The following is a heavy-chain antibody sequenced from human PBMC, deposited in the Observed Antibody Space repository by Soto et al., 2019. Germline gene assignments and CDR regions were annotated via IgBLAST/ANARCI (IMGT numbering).Heavy chain of an antibody. D-gene: IGHD4-4*01. CDR2: VSFDGSSQ. V-gene: IGHV3-30*18. CDR1: GFTFRTYG. J-gene: IGHJ6*02. Sequence: QVQLVESGGGVVQPGRSLRLSCAASGFTFRTYGMHWVRQAPGKGLEWVAVVSFDGSSQYYAASVKGRFTISRDNSKNTRALQLNSLRTEDKAGTYFAKDQVTVTQSSALGMDVCGQGPTVTFSS. CDR3: AKDQVTVTQSSALGMDV.